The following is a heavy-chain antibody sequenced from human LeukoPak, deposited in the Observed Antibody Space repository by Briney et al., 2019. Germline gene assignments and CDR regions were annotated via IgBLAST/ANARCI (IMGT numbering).Heavy chain of an antibody. CDR3: ARSGGYSYGTLGY. V-gene: IGHV1-69*05. CDR2: IIPIFGTA. D-gene: IGHD5-18*01. CDR1: GGTFSSYA. J-gene: IGHJ4*02. Sequence: ASVKVSCEASGGTFSSYAISWVRQAPGQGLEWMGGIIPIFGTANYAQKFQGRVTITTDESTSTAYMELSSLRSEDTAVYYCARSGGYSYGTLGYWGQGTLVTVSS.